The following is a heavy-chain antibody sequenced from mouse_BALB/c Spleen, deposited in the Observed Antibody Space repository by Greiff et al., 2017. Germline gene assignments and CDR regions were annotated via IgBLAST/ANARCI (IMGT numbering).Heavy chain of an antibody. CDR1: GYSITSGYY. CDR2: ISYDGSN. CDR3: ARSAYYYGSSYDAMDY. Sequence: EESGPGLVKPSQSLSLTCSVTGYSITSGYYWNWIRQFPGNKLEWMGYISYDGSNNYNPSLKNRISITRDTSKNQFFLKLNSVTTEDTATYYCARSAYYYGSSYDAMDYWGQGTSVTVSS. V-gene: IGHV3-6*02. J-gene: IGHJ4*01. D-gene: IGHD1-1*01.